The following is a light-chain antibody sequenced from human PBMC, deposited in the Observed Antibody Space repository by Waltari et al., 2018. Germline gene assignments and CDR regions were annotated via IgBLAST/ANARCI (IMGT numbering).Light chain of an antibody. Sequence: EIVLTQSPATLSLSPGERATLSCRASQSVSSYLGWYQQTPGQAPRLLIYDASNRATGIPARFSGSGSGTDFTLTITSLEPEDFAVYYCQQRLSWPITFGGGTKVEIK. V-gene: IGKV3-11*01. CDR2: DAS. CDR1: QSVSSY. J-gene: IGKJ4*01. CDR3: QQRLSWPIT.